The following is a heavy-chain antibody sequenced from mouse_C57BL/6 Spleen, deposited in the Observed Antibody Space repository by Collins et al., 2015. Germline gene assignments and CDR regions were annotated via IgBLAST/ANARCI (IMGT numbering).Heavy chain of an antibody. J-gene: IGHJ1*01. CDR3: ARSHGNYWYFDV. CDR1: GFTFSSFG. D-gene: IGHD2-1*01. V-gene: IGHV5-17*02. CDR2: ISSGSSTI. Sequence: DVQLVESGGGLVQPGGSRKLSCAASGFTFSSFGTHWVRQAPEKGLEWVAYISSGSSTIYYADTVKGRFTISRDNPKNTLFLQMTSLRSEDTAMYYCARSHGNYWYFDVWGAGTTVTVSS.